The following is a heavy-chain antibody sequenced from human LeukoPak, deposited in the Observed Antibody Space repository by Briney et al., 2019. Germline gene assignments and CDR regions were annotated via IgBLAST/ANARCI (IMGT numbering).Heavy chain of an antibody. D-gene: IGHD6-13*01. CDR3: ARAAAGTSLFNY. CDR1: GYTFTGYY. CDR2: INPNSGGT. J-gene: IGHJ4*02. Sequence: PGASVKVSCKASGYTFTGYYTHWVRQAPGQGLEWMGWINPNSGGTNYAQKLQGRVTMTRDTSISTAYMELSRLRSDDTAVYYCARAAAGTSLFNYWGQGTLVTVSS. V-gene: IGHV1-2*02.